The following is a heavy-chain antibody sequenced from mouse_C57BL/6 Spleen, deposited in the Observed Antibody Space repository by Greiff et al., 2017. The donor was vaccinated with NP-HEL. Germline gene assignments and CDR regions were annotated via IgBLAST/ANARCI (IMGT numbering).Heavy chain of an antibody. Sequence: QVQLQQPGAELVKPGASVKLSCKASGYTFTSYWMHWVKQRPGQGLEWIGMIHPNSGSTNYNEKFRSKATLTVDKSSSTAYMQLSSLTSEESTVYCCASKEGGGYFAYWGQGTLVTVSA. V-gene: IGHV1-64*01. CDR3: ASKEGGGYFAY. J-gene: IGHJ3*01. CDR1: GYTFTSYW. CDR2: IHPNSGST. D-gene: IGHD1-1*02.